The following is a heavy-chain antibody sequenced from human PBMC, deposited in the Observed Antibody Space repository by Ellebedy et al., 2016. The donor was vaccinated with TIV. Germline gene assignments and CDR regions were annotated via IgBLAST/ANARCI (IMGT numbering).Heavy chain of an antibody. CDR1: GFAFSSHA. CDR2: IGSSSTTI. CDR3: AREIFLWSLGNYYYGMDV. Sequence: GESLKISCAASGFAFSSHAMHWVRQAPGKGLAWVSYIGSSSTTIYYADSVKGRFTVSRDNAKNSLYLQLNSLSAEDTAVYYCAREIFLWSLGNYYYGMDVWGHGTTVIVSS. J-gene: IGHJ6*02. V-gene: IGHV3-48*04. D-gene: IGHD3-10*01.